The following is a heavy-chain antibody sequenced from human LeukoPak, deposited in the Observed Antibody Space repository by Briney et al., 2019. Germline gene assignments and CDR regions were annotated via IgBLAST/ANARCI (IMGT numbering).Heavy chain of an antibody. Sequence: GGSLRLSCAASGFTFSDYYMSWIRQAPGKGLEWISYISNSGDTIYCSDSVKGRFTISRDNTKNSLYLQMSSLRADDTAVYYCARNLRHNLPFLDPDFFHLWGQGTRVTVSS. J-gene: IGHJ4*02. CDR2: ISNSGDTI. CDR3: ARNLRHNLPFLDPDFFHL. V-gene: IGHV3-11*01. D-gene: IGHD3-3*02. CDR1: GFTFSDYY.